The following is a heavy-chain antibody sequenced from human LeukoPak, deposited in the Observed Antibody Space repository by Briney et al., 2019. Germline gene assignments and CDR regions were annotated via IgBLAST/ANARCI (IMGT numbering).Heavy chain of an antibody. CDR1: GYTFTSYG. V-gene: IGHV1-18*01. CDR2: ISAYNGNT. Sequence: GASVKVSCKASGYTFTSYGISWVRQAPGQGLEWMGWISAYNGNTNYAQKLQGRVTMTTDTSTSTAYMELRSLRSDDTAVYYCARVGSGSSSSIFMTLYYYYYMDVWGKGTTATVSS. J-gene: IGHJ6*03. CDR3: ARVGSGSSSSIFMTLYYYYYMDV. D-gene: IGHD6-6*01.